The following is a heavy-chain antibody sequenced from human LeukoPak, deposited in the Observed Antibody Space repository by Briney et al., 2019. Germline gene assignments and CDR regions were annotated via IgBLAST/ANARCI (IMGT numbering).Heavy chain of an antibody. V-gene: IGHV4-34*01. D-gene: IGHD1-26*01. CDR2: INHSGST. CDR3: ARLRGRVQGSYYGGVY. Sequence: SETLSLTCAVYGGSFSGYYWSWVRQPPGKGLEWIGEINHSGSTNYNPSPKSRVTISVDTSKNQFSLKLSSVTAADTAVYYCARLRGRVQGSYYGGVYWGQGTLVTVSS. J-gene: IGHJ4*02. CDR1: GGSFSGYY.